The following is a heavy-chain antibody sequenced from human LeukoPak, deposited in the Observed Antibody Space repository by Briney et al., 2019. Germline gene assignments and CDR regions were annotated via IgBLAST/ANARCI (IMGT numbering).Heavy chain of an antibody. V-gene: IGHV3-21*01. D-gene: IGHD3-22*01. J-gene: IGHJ4*02. CDR2: ISTVSKYI. CDR3: AKVQPYKYDYDRSGSVENGDY. CDR1: GFTFSSYN. Sequence: GGSLRLSCAASGFTFSSYNMNWVRQAPGMGLERVSSISTVSKYIYYVDSVKGQFTISRDNSKNTLYLQMNSLRAEDTAVYYCAKVQPYKYDYDRSGSVENGDYWGQGTLVTVSS.